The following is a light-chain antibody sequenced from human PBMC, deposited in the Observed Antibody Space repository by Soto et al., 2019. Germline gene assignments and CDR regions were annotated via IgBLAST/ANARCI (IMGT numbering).Light chain of an antibody. CDR1: SSDVGGYNY. V-gene: IGLV2-8*01. J-gene: IGLJ1*01. CDR3: SSYGGDNDYV. Sequence: QSALTQPPSASGSPGQSVTISCTGTSSDVGGYNYVSWYQQHPGKPPKLMIYEVSKRPSGVPDRFSGSKSGNTASLTVSGLQAEDEADYYCSSYGGDNDYVFGTGTKLTVL. CDR2: EVS.